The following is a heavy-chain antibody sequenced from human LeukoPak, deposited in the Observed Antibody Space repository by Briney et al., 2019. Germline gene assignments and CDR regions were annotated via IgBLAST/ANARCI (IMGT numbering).Heavy chain of an antibody. Sequence: GGSLRLSCVASGFTFRSYGIHWVRQAPGKGLEWLAFIWYDEITKDYADSVKGRFTISRDKAKNSLYLQMNSLRAEDTAVYYCARVLGAYYYMDVWGKGTTVTISS. D-gene: IGHD3-16*01. CDR3: ARVLGAYYYMDV. J-gene: IGHJ6*03. V-gene: IGHV3-33*01. CDR2: IWYDEITK. CDR1: GFTFRSYG.